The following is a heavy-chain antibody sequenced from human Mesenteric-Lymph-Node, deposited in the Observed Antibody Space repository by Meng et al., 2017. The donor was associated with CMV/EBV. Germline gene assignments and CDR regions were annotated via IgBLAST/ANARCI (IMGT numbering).Heavy chain of an antibody. CDR2: ISLGGSP. CDR3: ASRHKSANYFYFYALDV. J-gene: IGHJ6*02. D-gene: IGHD2/OR15-2a*01. CDR1: SGSFSGYY. V-gene: IGHV4-34*01. Sequence: GPLRLSCAVYSGSFSGYYWNWIRQSPEMGLEWIGEISLGGSPNYNPPLESRVTISVDTSKRHFSLNLSSVTAADTAVYYCASRHKSANYFYFYALDVWGRGTTVTVSS.